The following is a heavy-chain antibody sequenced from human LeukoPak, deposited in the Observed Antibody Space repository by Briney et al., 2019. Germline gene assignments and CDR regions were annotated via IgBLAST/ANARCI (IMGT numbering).Heavy chain of an antibody. V-gene: IGHV3-23*01. CDR1: GFTFSNYA. CDR3: AKDTCIGRSCTYGVCSPFDY. CDR2: ICYSGGNK. J-gene: IGHJ4*02. Sequence: GGSLRLSCAASGFTFSNYAMRWVRQAPGKGLEWVSAICYSGGNKYYADSVKGRFTISRDNSKNTVYLQMNSLRVEDTAVYYCAKDTCIGRSCTYGVCSPFDYWGQGTLVTVSS. D-gene: IGHD2-8*01.